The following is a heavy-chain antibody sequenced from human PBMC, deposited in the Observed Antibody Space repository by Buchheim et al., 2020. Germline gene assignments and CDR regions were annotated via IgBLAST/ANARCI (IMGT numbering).Heavy chain of an antibody. V-gene: IGHV1-8*01. CDR2: MNPNSGNT. CDR1: GYTFTSYD. J-gene: IGHJ6*02. D-gene: IGHD1-26*01. Sequence: QVQLVQSGAEVKKPGASVKVSCKASGYTFTSYDINWVRQATGQGLEWMGWMNPNSGNTGYTQKFQGRVTMTRNTSISTAYMELSSLRSEDTAVYYCARAKRAKGSNYYYYYGMDVWGQGTT. CDR3: ARAKRAKGSNYYYYYGMDV.